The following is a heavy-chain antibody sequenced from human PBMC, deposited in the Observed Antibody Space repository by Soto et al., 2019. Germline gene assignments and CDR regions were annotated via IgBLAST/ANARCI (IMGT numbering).Heavy chain of an antibody. CDR3: ARAGAYCGGDCSDY. D-gene: IGHD2-21*02. J-gene: IGHJ4*02. CDR2: IWYDGSNK. CDR1: GFTFSSYG. Sequence: QVQLVESGGGVVQPGRSLRLSCAASGFTFSSYGMHWVRQAPGKGLEWVAVIWYDGSNKYYADSVKGRFTISRDNSKNTLYLQMNRLRAEDTAVYYCARAGAYCGGDCSDYWGQGTLVTVSS. V-gene: IGHV3-33*01.